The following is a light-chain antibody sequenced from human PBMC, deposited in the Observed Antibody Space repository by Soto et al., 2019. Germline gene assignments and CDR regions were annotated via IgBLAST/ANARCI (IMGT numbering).Light chain of an antibody. V-gene: IGLV2-23*02. CDR3: CSFTSSNTHV. CDR2: EVN. Sequence: QSALTQPASVSGSPGQSITISCTGASSVFGNYNLVSWYQQHPGKVPKLILFEVNKRPSGGSGRFSGSKSGNTASLTISGLQAEDEADYYCCSFTSSNTHVFGTGTKVTVL. J-gene: IGLJ1*01. CDR1: SSVFGNYNL.